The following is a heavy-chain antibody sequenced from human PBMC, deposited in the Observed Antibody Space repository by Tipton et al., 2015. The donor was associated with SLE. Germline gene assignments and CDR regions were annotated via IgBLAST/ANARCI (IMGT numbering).Heavy chain of an antibody. CDR3: ARGGVGALFDH. J-gene: IGHJ4*02. V-gene: IGHV4-38-2*01. CDR2: INHSGST. Sequence: TLSLTCAVSGYSISSGYYWGWIRQPPGKGLEWIGEINHSGSTNYNPSLKSRVTISVDTSKNQFSLKLSSVTAADTAVYYCARGGVGALFDHWGQGTLVTVSS. CDR1: GYSISSGYY. D-gene: IGHD1-26*01.